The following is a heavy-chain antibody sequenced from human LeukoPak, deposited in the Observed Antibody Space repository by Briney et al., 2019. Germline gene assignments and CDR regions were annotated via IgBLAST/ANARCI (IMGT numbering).Heavy chain of an antibody. D-gene: IGHD3-22*01. CDR3: ARSVVMKQIVVDYELPDY. Sequence: SETLSLTCTVSGGSISNYYWSWIRQPPGKEPEWIGYIFYSGSTNYNPSFKSRVTISVDTSKNQFSLKLSSVTAADTAVYYCARSVVMKQIVVDYELPDYWGQGTLVTVSS. V-gene: IGHV4-59*08. J-gene: IGHJ4*02. CDR1: GGSISNYY. CDR2: IFYSGST.